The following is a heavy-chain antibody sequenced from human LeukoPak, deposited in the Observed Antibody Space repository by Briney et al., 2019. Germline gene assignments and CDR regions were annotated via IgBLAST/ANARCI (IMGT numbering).Heavy chain of an antibody. CDR1: GYTFTSYG. J-gene: IGHJ4*02. D-gene: IGHD6-13*01. V-gene: IGHV1-18*01. Sequence: ASVKVSCKASGYTFTSYGTSWVRQAPGQGLEWMGWISAYNGNTNYAQKLQCRVTMTTDTSTSTAYMELRSLRSDDTAVYYCARDGGIAAAGNEFDYWGQGTLVTVSS. CDR3: ARDGGIAAAGNEFDY. CDR2: ISAYNGNT.